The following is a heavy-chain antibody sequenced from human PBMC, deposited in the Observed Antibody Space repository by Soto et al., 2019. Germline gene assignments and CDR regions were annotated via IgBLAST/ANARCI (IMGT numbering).Heavy chain of an antibody. CDR1: GFTFSSYA. CDR3: ARGYSDSYYYYGMDV. J-gene: IGHJ6*02. CDR2: ISYDGSNK. D-gene: IGHD5-12*01. V-gene: IGHV3-30-3*01. Sequence: QVQLVESGGGVVQPGRSLRLSCAASGFTFSSYAMHWVRQAPGKGLEWVAVISYDGSNKYYADSVKGRFTISRDNSKNTLYLQMNSLSAEDTAVYYCARGYSDSYYYYGMDVWGQGTTVTVSS.